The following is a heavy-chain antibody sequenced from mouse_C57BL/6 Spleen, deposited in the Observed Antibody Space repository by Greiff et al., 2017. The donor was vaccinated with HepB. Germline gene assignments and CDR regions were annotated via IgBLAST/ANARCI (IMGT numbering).Heavy chain of an antibody. CDR3: ARDGLLYYAMDY. J-gene: IGHJ4*01. Sequence: QVQLQQPGAELVKPGASVKLSCKASGYTFTSYWMHWVKQRPGQGLEWIGMIHPNSGSTNYNEKFKSKATLTVDKSSSTAYMQLSSLTSEDSAVYYCARDGLLYYAMDYWGQGTSVTVSS. V-gene: IGHV1-64*01. D-gene: IGHD2-3*01. CDR2: IHPNSGST. CDR1: GYTFTSYW.